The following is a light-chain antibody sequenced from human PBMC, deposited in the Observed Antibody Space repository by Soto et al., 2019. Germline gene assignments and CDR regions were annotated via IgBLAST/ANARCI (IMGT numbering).Light chain of an antibody. CDR2: DVS. V-gene: IGLV2-14*01. Sequence: QSALTQPASVSGSPGQSITISCTGTSSDVGGYNYVSWYQQHPGKAPKLMIYDVSNRPSGVSNRFSGSKSGNTASLTISGLQAEDEADYYCSSYTSSSPCGVFGGGTKPTVL. CDR3: SSYTSSSPCGV. J-gene: IGLJ2*01. CDR1: SSDVGGYNY.